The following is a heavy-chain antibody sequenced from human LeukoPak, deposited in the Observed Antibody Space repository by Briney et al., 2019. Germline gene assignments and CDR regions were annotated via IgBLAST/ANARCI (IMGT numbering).Heavy chain of an antibody. CDR3: ARHSQWVIVDELL. CDR1: GYSFSDYW. V-gene: IGHV5-51*01. CDR2: IYPGDSNT. D-gene: IGHD6-19*01. J-gene: IGHJ4*02. Sequence: GESLKISCKGSGYSFSDYWIGWVRQMPGKGLEWMGIIYPGDSNTKYTPSFQGHVTTSADKSLTTAYLQWSSLEASDTAMYYCARHSQWVIVDELLWGQGTLVTVSS.